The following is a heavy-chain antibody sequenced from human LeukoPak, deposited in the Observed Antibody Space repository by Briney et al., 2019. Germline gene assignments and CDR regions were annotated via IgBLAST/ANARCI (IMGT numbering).Heavy chain of an antibody. J-gene: IGHJ3*01. CDR1: GGTFSSFA. D-gene: IGHD6-19*01. Sequence: EASVKVSCKASGGTFSSFAISWVRQAPGQGLEWMGGIIPFFGTAHYAQKFQGRVTITADESTSTAYMELSSLRSEDTAVYYCARGGITVLGNINNHDALDVWGQGTMVTVSS. CDR2: IIPFFGTA. V-gene: IGHV1-69*13. CDR3: ARGGITVLGNINNHDALDV.